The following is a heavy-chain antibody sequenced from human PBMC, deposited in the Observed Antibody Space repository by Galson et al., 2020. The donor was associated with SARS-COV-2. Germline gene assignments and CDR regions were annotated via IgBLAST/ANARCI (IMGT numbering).Heavy chain of an antibody. CDR1: GGSFSGYY. V-gene: IGHV4-34*01. D-gene: IGHD2-2*01. Sequence: SETLSLTCAVYGGSFSGYYWSWIRQSPGKRLEYIGEINHSGSTNYNPSLKSRVTISVDTSKKQFSLKMSSVTAADTAMYYCSRGSSSTSPTDYWGPGTLVTVSS. CDR3: SRGSSSTSPTDY. J-gene: IGHJ4*02. CDR2: INHSGST.